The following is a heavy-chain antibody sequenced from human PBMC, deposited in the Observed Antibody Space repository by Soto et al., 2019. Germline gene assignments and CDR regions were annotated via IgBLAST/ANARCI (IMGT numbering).Heavy chain of an antibody. D-gene: IGHD3-22*01. Sequence: SETLSLTCTVSGGSVSSGSYSWRWIRQPPGKGLEWIGYIYYSGSTNYNPSLKSRVTISVDTSKNQFSLKLSSVTAADTAVYYCARAPPYYYDSSGYRYWFDPWGQGTLVTVSS. CDR3: ARAPPYYYDSSGYRYWFDP. V-gene: IGHV4-61*01. CDR1: GGSVSSGSYS. J-gene: IGHJ5*02. CDR2: IYYSGST.